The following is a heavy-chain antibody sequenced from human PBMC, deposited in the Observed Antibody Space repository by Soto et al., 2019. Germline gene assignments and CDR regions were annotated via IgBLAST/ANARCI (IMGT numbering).Heavy chain of an antibody. CDR2: INHYGST. CDR3: TTHCSSTSCYYTFDP. CDR1: GGSFSSYY. J-gene: IGHJ5*02. Sequence: SETLSLTCAVYGGSFSSYYWSWIRQPPGKGLEWIGQINHYGSTDYNPSLKSRVTISVDTSKNHFSLRLSSVTAADTAMYYCTTHCSSTSCYYTFDPWGQGTLVTVSS. V-gene: IGHV4-34*01. D-gene: IGHD2-2*01.